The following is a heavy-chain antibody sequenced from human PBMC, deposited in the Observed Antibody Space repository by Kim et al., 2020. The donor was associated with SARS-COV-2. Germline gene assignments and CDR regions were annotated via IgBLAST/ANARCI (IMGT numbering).Heavy chain of an antibody. CDR1: GGSISSGGYY. Sequence: SETLSLTCTVSGGSISSGGYYWSWIRQHPGKGLEWIGYIYYSGSTYYNPSLKSRVTISVDTSKNQFSLKLSSVTAADTAVYYCARDLRYCSSTSCYNYYGMDVWGQGTTVTVSS. CDR2: IYYSGST. V-gene: IGHV4-31*03. J-gene: IGHJ6*02. D-gene: IGHD2-2*01. CDR3: ARDLRYCSSTSCYNYYGMDV.